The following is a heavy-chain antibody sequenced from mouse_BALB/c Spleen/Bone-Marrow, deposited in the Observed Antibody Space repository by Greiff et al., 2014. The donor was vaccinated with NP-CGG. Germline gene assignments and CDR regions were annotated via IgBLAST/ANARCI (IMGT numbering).Heavy chain of an antibody. V-gene: IGHV1-7*01. D-gene: IGHD2-10*01. J-gene: IGHJ3*01. CDR1: DYTFTNYW. CDR2: INPSTGYT. CDR3: ASYRFAY. Sequence: QVQLQQSGAELAKPGASMKMSCKASDYTFTNYWMHWVKQRPGHGLEWIGYINPSTGYTEYNQKFKDKATLTADKSSSTAYMQLSRLTSEDSAVYYCASYRFAYWGQGALVTVSA.